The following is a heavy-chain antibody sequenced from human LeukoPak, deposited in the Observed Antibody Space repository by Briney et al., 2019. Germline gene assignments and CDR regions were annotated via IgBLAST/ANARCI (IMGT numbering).Heavy chain of an antibody. V-gene: IGHV4-34*01. CDR3: ARGDSARGGNDY. D-gene: IGHD1-26*01. CDR2: INHSGST. Sequence: PSETLSLTCAVYGGSFSGYYWSWIRQPPGKGLEWIGEINHSGSTSYNPSLKSRVTISVDTSKNQFSLKLSSVTAADTAVYYCARGDSARGGNDYWGQGTLVTVSS. CDR1: GGSFSGYY. J-gene: IGHJ4*02.